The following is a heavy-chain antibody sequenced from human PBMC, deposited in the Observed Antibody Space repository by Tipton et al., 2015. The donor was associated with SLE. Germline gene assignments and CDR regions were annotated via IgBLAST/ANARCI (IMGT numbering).Heavy chain of an antibody. CDR3: ARMEGMITYGGIAGL. Sequence: TLSLTCPVSGSSLSSGYYWGWIRPPPGKGLEWIGTISHNGDTYYKSSLKSRVSISVDTSKNQFSLGVTSVTAADTAVYYCARMEGMITYGGIAGLWGQGTVVTVSS. V-gene: IGHV4-38-2*01. CDR2: ISHNGDT. CDR1: GSSLSSGYY. D-gene: IGHD3-16*01. J-gene: IGHJ4*02.